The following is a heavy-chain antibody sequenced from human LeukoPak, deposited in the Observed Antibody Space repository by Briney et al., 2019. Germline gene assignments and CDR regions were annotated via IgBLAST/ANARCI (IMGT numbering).Heavy chain of an antibody. D-gene: IGHD6-13*01. CDR2: INADGSNT. CDR3: AKDRSDNTTWYVGSH. J-gene: IGHJ4*02. Sequence: PGGSLRLSCAASGFTFSSHWMHWVRQAPGKGLVWVSRINADGSNTGHADSVKGRFTISRDNAKNTLYLQMNSLRADDTAIYYCAKDRSDNTTWYVGSHWGQGTLVTVSS. V-gene: IGHV3-74*01. CDR1: GFTFSSHW.